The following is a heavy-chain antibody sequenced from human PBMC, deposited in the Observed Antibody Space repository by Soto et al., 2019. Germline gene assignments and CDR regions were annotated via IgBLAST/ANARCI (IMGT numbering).Heavy chain of an antibody. J-gene: IGHJ6*02. CDR3: AREVSSGWRDYYYYGMDV. CDR1: GDSVSSNSAA. Sequence: SQTLSLTCAISGDSVSSNSAAWNWIRQSPSRGLEWLGRTYYRSKWYNDYAVSVKSRIIINPDTSKNQFSLQLNSVTPEDTAVYYCAREVSSGWRDYYYYGMDVWGQGTTVTVSS. V-gene: IGHV6-1*01. CDR2: TYYRSKWYN. D-gene: IGHD6-19*01.